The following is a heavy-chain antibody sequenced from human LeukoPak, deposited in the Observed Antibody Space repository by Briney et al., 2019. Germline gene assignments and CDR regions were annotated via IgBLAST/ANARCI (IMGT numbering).Heavy chain of an antibody. CDR2: ISAYNGNT. CDR1: GYTFTSYG. CDR3: ARDVIAAAGGDWFDP. D-gene: IGHD6-13*01. J-gene: IGHJ5*02. V-gene: IGHV1-18*01. Sequence: ASVKVSCKASGYTFTSYGISWVRQAPGQGLEWMGRISAYNGNTNYAQKLQGRVTMTTDTSTSTVYMELRSLRSDDTAVYYCARDVIAAAGGDWFDPWGQGTLVTVSS.